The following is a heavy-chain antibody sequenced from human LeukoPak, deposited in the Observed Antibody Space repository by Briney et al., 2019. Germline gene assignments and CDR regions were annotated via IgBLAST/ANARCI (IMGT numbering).Heavy chain of an antibody. CDR2: ISRSGDRT. Sequence: GGSLRLSCAASGFTLSNSVMSWVRQAPGKGLEWVSAISRSGDRTFYAGSVKGRFTISRDSSIDTLFLEMNSLRAEDTAVYFCAKELRPNDYWGQGTLVTVSS. CDR1: GFTLSNSV. V-gene: IGHV3-23*01. D-gene: IGHD2-15*01. CDR3: AKELRPNDY. J-gene: IGHJ4*02.